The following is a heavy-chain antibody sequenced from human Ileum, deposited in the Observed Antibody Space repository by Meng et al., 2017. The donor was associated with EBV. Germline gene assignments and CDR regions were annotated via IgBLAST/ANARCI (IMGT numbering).Heavy chain of an antibody. D-gene: IGHD2-21*02. CDR1: GGSITSYSYY. CDR3: ARRDTAWFDP. CDR2: IYHTGST. J-gene: IGHJ5*02. V-gene: IGHV4-39*01. Sequence: QLHWQESDPGLVNPPETLPLTCSVSGGSITSYSYYWGWSRQPPGKGLEWIATIYHTGSTYYNPSLKSRVTISVDMSKNEFSLKVTSVTAADTALYYCARRDTAWFDPWGRGTLVTVSS.